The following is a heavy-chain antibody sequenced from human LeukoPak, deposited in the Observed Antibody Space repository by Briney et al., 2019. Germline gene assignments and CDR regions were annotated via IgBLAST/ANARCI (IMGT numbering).Heavy chain of an antibody. CDR3: AKDRFGNKGFFDY. D-gene: IGHD3-10*01. V-gene: IGHV3-23*01. J-gene: IGHJ4*02. Sequence: VGALRLSCAASGFTFNSYALRWVRQAPGKGLEWVSVISGSGSSTSQVDSVKGRFTISRDNSKNTLYLQMNSLRAEYTAVYYCAKDRFGNKGFFDYWGQGTLVTVSS. CDR1: GFTFNSYA. CDR2: ISGSGSST.